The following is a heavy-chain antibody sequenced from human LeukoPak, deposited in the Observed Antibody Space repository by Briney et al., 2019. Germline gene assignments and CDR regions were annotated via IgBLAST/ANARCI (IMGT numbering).Heavy chain of an antibody. D-gene: IGHD1-14*01. CDR3: VRGRTTNAFDI. Sequence: GGSLRLSCAASGVTLSSYWMTWVRQAPGKGLEWLANIKEDGSEKYYVDSVKGRFTISRDNAKYSLYLQMTSLRDEDTAVYHCVRGRTTNAFDIWGQGTMVTVSS. CDR1: GVTLSSYW. V-gene: IGHV3-7*01. CDR2: IKEDGSEK. J-gene: IGHJ3*02.